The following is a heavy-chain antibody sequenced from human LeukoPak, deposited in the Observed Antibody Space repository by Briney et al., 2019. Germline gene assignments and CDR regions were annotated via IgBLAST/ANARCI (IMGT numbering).Heavy chain of an antibody. D-gene: IGHD2-2*01. CDR1: GDSISSSRHS. CDR3: VRIYCTSTSCYGDSYYGMDL. CDR2: ISYSGST. J-gene: IGHJ6*02. V-gene: IGHV4-39*01. Sequence: PSETLSLTCTVSGDSISSSRHSWGWIRQPPGKGLEWIGSISYSGSTYYNPSLKTRVTMSVDTSENQFSLKLSSVTAADSTVYYCVRIYCTSTSCYGDSYYGMDLWGQGTTVTVSS.